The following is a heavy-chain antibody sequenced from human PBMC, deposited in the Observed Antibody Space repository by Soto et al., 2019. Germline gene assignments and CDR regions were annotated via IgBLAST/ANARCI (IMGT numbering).Heavy chain of an antibody. CDR3: ARATEYYYYGLDV. CDR2: IWYDGSNK. J-gene: IGHJ6*02. Sequence: QVQLVESGGGVVQPGRSLRLSCAASGFTFSSYGMHWVRQAPGKGLEWVAVIWYDGSNKYYADSVKGRFTISRDNSKNTLYLQMNSLRPEDTAVYYCARATEYYYYGLDVGGQGTTVTVSS. CDR1: GFTFSSYG. V-gene: IGHV3-33*01.